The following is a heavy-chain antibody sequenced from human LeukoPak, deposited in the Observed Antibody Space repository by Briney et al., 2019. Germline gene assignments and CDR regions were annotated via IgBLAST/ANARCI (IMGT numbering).Heavy chain of an antibody. J-gene: IGHJ6*02. D-gene: IGHD2-2*01. V-gene: IGHV3-23*01. CDR1: GFTFSSSA. CDR2: ISGSGGTT. Sequence: GGSLRLSCTTSGFTFSSSAMNWVRQAPGKGLEWVSAISGSGGTTYYADSVKGRFTVSGDNSKNTLYLQMNSLRAEDTAVYYCARGASSSSPSYYHALDVWGQGTTVTVSS. CDR3: ARGASSSSPSYYHALDV.